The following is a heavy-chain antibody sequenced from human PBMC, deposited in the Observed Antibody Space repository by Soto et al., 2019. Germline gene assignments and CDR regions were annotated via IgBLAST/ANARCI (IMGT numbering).Heavy chain of an antibody. CDR1: GFTFSHYA. Sequence: EVQLLESGGALVQPGGSLRLSCATSGFTFSHYAMSWVRQAPGKGLEWVSGISGGGGSTYYADSVKGRVTISTDNSKNTLVPLMNSLRADDAAVYYCANPPTRWFGNINTNDGMDLWGQGTTVTVSS. D-gene: IGHD3-10*01. V-gene: IGHV3-23*01. CDR2: ISGGGGST. CDR3: ANPPTRWFGNINTNDGMDL. J-gene: IGHJ6*02.